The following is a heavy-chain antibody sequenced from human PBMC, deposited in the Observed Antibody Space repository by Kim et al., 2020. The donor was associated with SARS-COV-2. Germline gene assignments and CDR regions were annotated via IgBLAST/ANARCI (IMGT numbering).Heavy chain of an antibody. CDR3: AKDNVMDY. CDR1: GFTFDDYA. Sequence: GGSLRLSCAASGFTFDDYAMHWVRQAPGKGLEWVSGISWNSGSIGYADSVKGRFTISRDNAKNSLYLQMNSLRAEDTALYYCAKDNVMDYWGQGTLVTVSS. J-gene: IGHJ4*02. CDR2: ISWNSGSI. V-gene: IGHV3-9*01. D-gene: IGHD3-16*01.